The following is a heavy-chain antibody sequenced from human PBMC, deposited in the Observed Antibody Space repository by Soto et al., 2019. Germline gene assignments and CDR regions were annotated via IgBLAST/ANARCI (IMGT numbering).Heavy chain of an antibody. V-gene: IGHV3-23*01. D-gene: IGHD6-19*01. J-gene: IGHJ4*02. CDR2: ISGSGGST. CDR1: GFTFSSYA. CDR3: AKVAIAVAGTLWWSETLPYYFDY. Sequence: GGSLRLSCAASGFTFSSYAMSWVRQAPGKGLEWVSAISGSGGSTYYADSVKGRFTISRDNSKNTLYLQMNSLRAEDTAVYYCAKVAIAVAGTLWWSETLPYYFDYWGQGTLVTVSS.